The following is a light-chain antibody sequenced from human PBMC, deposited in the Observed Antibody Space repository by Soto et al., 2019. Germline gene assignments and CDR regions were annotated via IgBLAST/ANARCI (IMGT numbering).Light chain of an antibody. CDR2: DAS. Sequence: DIQMTQSPSTLSASVGDRVTITCRPSQSISSWLAWYQQKTQKAPKLLIYDASSLERGVPSRFSGSGAGTEFTLTISSLQPDDFATYYCQQYNSYSWTFGQGTKVEIK. CDR3: QQYNSYSWT. V-gene: IGKV1-5*01. J-gene: IGKJ1*01. CDR1: QSISSW.